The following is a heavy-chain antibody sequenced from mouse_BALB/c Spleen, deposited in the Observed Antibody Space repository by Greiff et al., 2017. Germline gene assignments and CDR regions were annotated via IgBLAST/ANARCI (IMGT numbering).Heavy chain of an antibody. J-gene: IGHJ3*01. V-gene: IGHV1-7*01. Sequence: VQLVESGAELAKPGASVKMSCKASGYTFTSYWMHWVKQRPGQGLEWIGYINPSTGYTEYNQKFKDKATLTADKSSSTAYMQLSSLTSEDSAVYYWARSGYFGSSAPFAYWGQGTLVTVSA. CDR1: GYTFTSYW. CDR3: ARSGYFGSSAPFAY. CDR2: INPSTGYT. D-gene: IGHD1-1*01.